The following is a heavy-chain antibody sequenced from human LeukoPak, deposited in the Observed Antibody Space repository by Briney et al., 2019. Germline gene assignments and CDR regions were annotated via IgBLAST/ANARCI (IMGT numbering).Heavy chain of an antibody. V-gene: IGHV3-23*01. CDR1: GFPFSSSA. Sequence: GASLRLSCAASGFPFSSSAMSWVRQAPGKGLEWVSGLPRSGGDNYSEDPVKGRFTISRDNSKNTLHLQMNSLRAEDTAIYYCAKAETNANGLFHCWGQGTLCTVSS. CDR3: AKAETNANGLFHC. CDR2: LPRSGGDN. J-gene: IGHJ4*02. D-gene: IGHD2-8*01.